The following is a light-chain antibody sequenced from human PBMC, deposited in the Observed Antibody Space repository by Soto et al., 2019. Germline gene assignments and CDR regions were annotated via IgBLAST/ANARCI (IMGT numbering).Light chain of an antibody. CDR2: GAS. J-gene: IGKJ1*01. CDR3: QQYNNWPRT. Sequence: EIVMTQSPATLSVYPGERATLSCRASQSVSSNLGWYQQKPGQAPRVLICGASTRATGIPARFSGRRSGTEFTLTINSLQAKDFAVYYCQQYNNWPRTFGQGTKVEIK. V-gene: IGKV3-15*01. CDR1: QSVSSN.